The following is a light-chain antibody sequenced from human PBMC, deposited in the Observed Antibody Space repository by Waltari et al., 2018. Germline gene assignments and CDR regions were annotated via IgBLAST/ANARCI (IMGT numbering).Light chain of an antibody. CDR2: AAS. V-gene: IGKV1-39*01. CDR1: QSISTY. Sequence: DIQMTQSPSSLSASVGDRVTITCRASQSISTYLNWYQVKPGKAPKLLISAASTLQGGVPSRFSGSGSGADFTLTISNLQPDDYATYYCQQSYSIPCAFGQGTKLEI. J-gene: IGKJ2*01. CDR3: QQSYSIPCA.